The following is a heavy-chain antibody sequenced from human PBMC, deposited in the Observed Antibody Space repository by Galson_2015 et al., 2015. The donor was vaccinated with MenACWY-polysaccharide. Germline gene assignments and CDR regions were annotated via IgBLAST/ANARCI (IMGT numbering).Heavy chain of an antibody. Sequence: SLRLSCAASGFTFSNYAMSWVRQAPGKGLEWVSTIGGSGSNTHYADSVKGRSTISRDNSKNTLSLQMNSLRAEDTAVYYCARVRYSTGKYQFDYWGQGTLVAVSP. D-gene: IGHD2-2*01. CDR2: IGGSGSNT. CDR1: GFTFSNYA. J-gene: IGHJ4*02. CDR3: ARVRYSTGKYQFDY. V-gene: IGHV3-23*01.